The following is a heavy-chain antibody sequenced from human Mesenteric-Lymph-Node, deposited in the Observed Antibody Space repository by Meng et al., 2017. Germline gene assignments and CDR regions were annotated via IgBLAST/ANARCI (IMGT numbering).Heavy chain of an antibody. V-gene: IGHV3-74*01. D-gene: IGHD6-13*01. J-gene: IGHJ6*02. Sequence: GGSLRLSCAASGFTFSSYWMHWVRQAPGKGLVWVSRIHSDGSSTSYADSVKGRFTISRDNAKNTLYLQMNSLRAEDMALYYCAKGVAAAGTRYGDYYYGMDVWGQGTTVTVSS. CDR1: GFTFSSYW. CDR3: AKGVAAAGTRYGDYYYGMDV. CDR2: IHSDGSST.